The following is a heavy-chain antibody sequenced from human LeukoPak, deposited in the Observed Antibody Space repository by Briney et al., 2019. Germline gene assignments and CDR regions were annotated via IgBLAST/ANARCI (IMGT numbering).Heavy chain of an antibody. J-gene: IGHJ4*02. CDR2: IYYDGDT. V-gene: IGHV4-59*08. CDR1: GGSIGRFY. D-gene: IGHD1-26*01. CDR3: ARNTGSYEAFDF. Sequence: SETLSLTCSVSGGSIGRFYWSWVRQPPGKGLEWIAYIYYDGDTDYNPSLKSRVTISVDTSKNRYSLKLTSVTAADTAVYYCARNTGSYEAFDFWGQGILVTVSS.